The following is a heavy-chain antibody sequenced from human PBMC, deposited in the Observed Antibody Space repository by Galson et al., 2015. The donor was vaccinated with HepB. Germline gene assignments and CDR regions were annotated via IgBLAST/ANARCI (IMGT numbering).Heavy chain of an antibody. D-gene: IGHD6-19*01. CDR1: GFTFWSYR. V-gene: IGHV3-21*01. CDR3: ARDSHDSSGYRPFDL. J-gene: IGHJ3*01. CDR2: MRGARTYI. Sequence: ALRLACAASGFTFWSYRMPWVRPAPGNGLYWVSSMRGARTYIEQGDSVMSRFTSSRDNANNSLYRQMNSLRVDDTAVYYCARDSHDSSGYRPFDLWGQGTMVAVSS.